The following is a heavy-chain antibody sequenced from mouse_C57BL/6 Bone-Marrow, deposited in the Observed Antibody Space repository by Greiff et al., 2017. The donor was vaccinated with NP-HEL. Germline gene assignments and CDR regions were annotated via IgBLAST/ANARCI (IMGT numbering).Heavy chain of an antibody. CDR1: GYAFSSSW. D-gene: IGHD2-5*01. Sequence: VPLQQSGPELVKPGASVKISCKASGYAFSSSWMNWVKQRPGKGLEWIGRIYPGDGDTNYNGKFKGKATLTADKSSSTAYMQLSSLTSEDSAVYFCARSGAYYSIYFDYWGQGTTLTVSS. CDR2: IYPGDGDT. V-gene: IGHV1-82*01. CDR3: ARSGAYYSIYFDY. J-gene: IGHJ2*01.